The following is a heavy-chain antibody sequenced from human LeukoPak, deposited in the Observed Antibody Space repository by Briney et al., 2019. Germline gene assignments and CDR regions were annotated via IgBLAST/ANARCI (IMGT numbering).Heavy chain of an antibody. Sequence: SETLSLTCTVSGGSISSYYWSWIRQPPGKGLEWIGYIYYSGSTNYNPSLKSRVTISVDTSKNQFSLKLSSVTAADTAVYYCARASFVTMVRGVKYYYYYMDVWGKGTTVTISS. V-gene: IGHV4-59*01. J-gene: IGHJ6*03. CDR3: ARASFVTMVRGVKYYYYYMDV. CDR2: IYYSGST. D-gene: IGHD3-10*01. CDR1: GGSISSYY.